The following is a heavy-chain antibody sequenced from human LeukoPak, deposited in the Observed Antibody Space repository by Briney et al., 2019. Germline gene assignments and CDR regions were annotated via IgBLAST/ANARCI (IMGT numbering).Heavy chain of an antibody. Sequence: ASVKVSCKASGYTFTTYAMHWVRQAPGQRLEWMGWINGGNGNTKYSQKFQDRVTFTRDTSASTAYMELSSLRSEDTAVYYCARVRRSSSKFFYYYYGMDVWGQGTTVTVSS. CDR3: ARVRRSSSKFFYYYYGMDV. J-gene: IGHJ6*02. V-gene: IGHV1-3*01. CDR2: INGGNGNT. D-gene: IGHD6-6*01. CDR1: GYTFTTYA.